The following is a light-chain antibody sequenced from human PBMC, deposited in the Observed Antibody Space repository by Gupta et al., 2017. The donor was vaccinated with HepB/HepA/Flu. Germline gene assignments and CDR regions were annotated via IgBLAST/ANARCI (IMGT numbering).Light chain of an antibody. CDR3: QQYFDTYA. Sequence: DVVMTQSPDSLAVSLGERATGNCKSSQSGVYNYNNKRHLAWYQQKPGQPPKLLLYWASTRESGVPARFSGRGSGTDFTLTISSLQAEDVAVYYCQQYFDTYAFGRGTKVDIK. V-gene: IGKV4-1*01. J-gene: IGKJ4*01. CDR2: WAS. CDR1: QSGVYNYNNKRH.